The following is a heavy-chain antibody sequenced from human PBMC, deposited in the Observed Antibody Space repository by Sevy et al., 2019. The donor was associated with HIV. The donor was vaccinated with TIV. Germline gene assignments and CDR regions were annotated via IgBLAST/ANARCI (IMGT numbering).Heavy chain of an antibody. Sequence: GGSLRLSCAASGFTFTSYGMHWVRQAPGKGLEWVAVIWYDGSNKYYADSVKGRFTISRDNSKNTLYLQMNSLRAEDTAVYYCAREGTGTKADRYYYYYYSMDVWGQGTTVTVSS. CDR3: AREGTGTKADRYYYYYYSMDV. V-gene: IGHV3-33*01. J-gene: IGHJ6*02. CDR2: IWYDGSNK. D-gene: IGHD1-1*01. CDR1: GFTFTSYG.